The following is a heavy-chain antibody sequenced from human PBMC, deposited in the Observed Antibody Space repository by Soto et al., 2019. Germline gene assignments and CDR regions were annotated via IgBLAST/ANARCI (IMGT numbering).Heavy chain of an antibody. CDR1: GGSVSSGSYY. V-gene: IGHV4-61*01. Sequence: PSETLSLTCTVSGGSVSSGSYYWSWIRQPPGKGLEWIGYIYYSGSTNYNPSLKSRVTISVDTSKNQFSLKLSSVTAADTAVYYCARDRLRQQLVRYYYGMDVWGQGTTVTVS. CDR2: IYYSGST. J-gene: IGHJ6*02. CDR3: ARDRLRQQLVRYYYGMDV. D-gene: IGHD6-13*01.